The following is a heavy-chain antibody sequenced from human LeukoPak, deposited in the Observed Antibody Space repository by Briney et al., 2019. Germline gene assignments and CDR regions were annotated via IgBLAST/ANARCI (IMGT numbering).Heavy chain of an antibody. CDR3: ARKSKYFGDVNYRNWFDP. J-gene: IGHJ5*02. V-gene: IGHV4-34*01. CDR2: ISHNGGG. Sequence: SETLSLTCGGSGVSFTGYSWTWIRQPPGQGLEWIGEISHNGGGNYNASLRSRLTMSLDTPKKEISLTLRSVTAADTAVYFCARKSKYFGDVNYRNWFDPWGQGILVTVSS. D-gene: IGHD3-10*01. CDR1: GVSFTGYS.